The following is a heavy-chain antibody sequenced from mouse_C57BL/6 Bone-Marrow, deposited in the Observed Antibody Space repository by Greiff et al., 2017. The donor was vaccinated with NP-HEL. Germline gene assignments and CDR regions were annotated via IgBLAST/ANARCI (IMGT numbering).Heavy chain of an antibody. CDR3: ARRITTVVATYFDY. CDR1: GYTFTSYW. Sequence: QVQLQQPGAELVKPGASVKLSCKASGYTFTSYWMHWVKQRPGQGLEWIGMIHPNSGSTNYNEKFKSKATLTVDKSSSTAYMQLSSLTSEDSAVYDCARRITTVVATYFDYWGQGTTLTVSS. D-gene: IGHD1-1*01. J-gene: IGHJ2*01. V-gene: IGHV1-64*01. CDR2: IHPNSGST.